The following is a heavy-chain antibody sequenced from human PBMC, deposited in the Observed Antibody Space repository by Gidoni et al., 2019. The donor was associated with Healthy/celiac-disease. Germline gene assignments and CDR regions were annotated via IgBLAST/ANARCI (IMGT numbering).Heavy chain of an antibody. CDR1: GGSFSGYY. D-gene: IGHD2-21*02. J-gene: IGHJ3*02. CDR3: AREVNIRGGRGNSDAFDI. CDR2: INHSGST. Sequence: QVQLQQWGAGLLKPSETLSLTCAVYGGSFSGYYWSWIRQPPGKGLEWIGEINHSGSTNYNPSLKSRVTISVDTSKNQFSLKLSSVTAADTAVYYCAREVNIRGGRGNSDAFDIWGQGTMVTVSS. V-gene: IGHV4-34*01.